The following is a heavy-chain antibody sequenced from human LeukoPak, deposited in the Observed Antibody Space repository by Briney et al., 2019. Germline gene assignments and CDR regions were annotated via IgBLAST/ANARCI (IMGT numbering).Heavy chain of an antibody. CDR3: ARGRYYDSSGPPPDAFDI. CDR2: IYYSGST. J-gene: IGHJ3*02. D-gene: IGHD3-22*01. Sequence: PSETLSLTCTVSGGSISSYYWSWIRQPPGKGLEWIGYIYYSGSTNYNPSLKSRVTISVDTSKNQFSLKLSSVTAADTAVYYCARGRYYDSSGPPPDAFDIWGQGTMVTVSS. CDR1: GGSISSYY. V-gene: IGHV4-59*08.